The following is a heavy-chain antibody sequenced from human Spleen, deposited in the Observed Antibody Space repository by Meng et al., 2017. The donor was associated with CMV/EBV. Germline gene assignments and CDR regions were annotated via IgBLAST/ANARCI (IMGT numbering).Heavy chain of an antibody. CDR1: GGSISSYY. J-gene: IGHJ6*02. CDR2: IYTSGST. V-gene: IGHV4-4*07. Sequence: SETLSLTCTVSGGSISSYYWSWIRQPAGKGLEWIGRIYTSGSTNYNPSLKSRVTISVDTSKNQFSLKLSSVTAADTAVYYCARESGSCYVGCYYGMDVWGQGTTVTVSS. CDR3: ARESGSCYVGCYYGMDV. D-gene: IGHD1-26*01.